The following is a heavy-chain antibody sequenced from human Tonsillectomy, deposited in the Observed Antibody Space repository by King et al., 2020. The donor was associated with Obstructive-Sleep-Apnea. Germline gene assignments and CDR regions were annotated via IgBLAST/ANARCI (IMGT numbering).Heavy chain of an antibody. D-gene: IGHD6-19*01. CDR2: INPNSGDT. V-gene: IGHV1-2*02. J-gene: IGHJ5*02. CDR3: ARGGAVASTFWPNWFDP. CDR1: GYTFTGYY. Sequence: VQLVESGAEVKKPGASVKVSCEASGYTFTGYYMHWVRQAPGQGLEWMGWINPNSGDTNYAQKFQGRVTMTRDSSINTAYMELSVLRSDDTAVYYCARGGAVASTFWPNWFDPWGQGTQVTVSS.